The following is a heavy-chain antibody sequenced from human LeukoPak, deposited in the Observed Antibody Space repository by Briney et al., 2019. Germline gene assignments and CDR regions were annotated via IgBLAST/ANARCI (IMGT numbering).Heavy chain of an antibody. V-gene: IGHV4-59*01. Sequence: SETLSLTCTVSGGSISGYYWSWIRQPPGKGLEWIGYIYYSGSTNYNPSLKSRVTISEDTSKNQFSLKLSSVTAADTAVYYCATGMSGRIDYWGQGTLVTVSS. CDR1: GGSISGYY. J-gene: IGHJ4*02. D-gene: IGHD2-8*01. CDR2: IYYSGST. CDR3: ATGMSGRIDY.